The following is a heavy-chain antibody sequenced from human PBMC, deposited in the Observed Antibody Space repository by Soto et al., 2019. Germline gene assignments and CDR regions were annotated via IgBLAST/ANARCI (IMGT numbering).Heavy chain of an antibody. V-gene: IGHV1-18*01. CDR2: ISVYNGNT. CDR3: ARETGERSWNPFDY. D-gene: IGHD1-1*01. J-gene: IGHJ4*02. Sequence: QVQLVQSGAEVKKPGASVKGSCKASGYTFTSYGFGWVRQAPGQGLEWMGWISVYNGNTNYAQKFQGRVTMTTDTSTSTAYMELRSLRSDDTAVYYCARETGERSWNPFDYWGQGTLVTVSS. CDR1: GYTFTSYG.